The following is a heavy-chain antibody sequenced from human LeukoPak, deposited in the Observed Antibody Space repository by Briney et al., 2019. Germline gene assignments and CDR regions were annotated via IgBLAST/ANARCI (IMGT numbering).Heavy chain of an antibody. J-gene: IGHJ4*02. CDR2: IDGDATT. CDR1: GFTVSNNH. Sequence: PGGSLILSCAVSGFTVSNNHMTWVRQAAGEGLEWVSVIDGDATTYYADFVKGRFTISRDSSKNTLHVQMNSLSVEDTAVYYCTGFGGNSVWGQGTLVTVSS. CDR3: TGFGGNSV. V-gene: IGHV3-53*01. D-gene: IGHD4-23*01.